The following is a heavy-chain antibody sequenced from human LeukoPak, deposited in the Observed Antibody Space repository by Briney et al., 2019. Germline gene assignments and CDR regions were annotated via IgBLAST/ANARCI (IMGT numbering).Heavy chain of an antibody. CDR3: ARDFERAEFDY. Sequence: SETLSLTCTVSGGSISSGGYYWSWIRQPPGKGLEWIGYIYHSGSTYYNPSLKSRVTISVDRSKNQFSLKLSSVTAADTAVYYCARDFERAEFDYWGQGTLVTVSS. CDR2: IYHSGST. V-gene: IGHV4-30-2*01. J-gene: IGHJ4*02. CDR1: GGSISSGGYY. D-gene: IGHD3-9*01.